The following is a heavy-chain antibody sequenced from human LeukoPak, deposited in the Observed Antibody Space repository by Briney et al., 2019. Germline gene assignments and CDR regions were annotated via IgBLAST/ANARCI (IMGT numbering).Heavy chain of an antibody. CDR3: ARDQDGRKVVAQSY. V-gene: IGHV1-18*01. Sequence: PSVKVSCKASGYTFTSYGISWVRQAPGQGLEWMGWISAYNGNTNYAQKLQGRVTMTTDTSTSTAYMELRSLRSDDTAVYYCARDQDGRKVVAQSYWGQGTLVTVSS. CDR2: ISAYNGNT. CDR1: GYTFTSYG. J-gene: IGHJ4*02. D-gene: IGHD2-15*01.